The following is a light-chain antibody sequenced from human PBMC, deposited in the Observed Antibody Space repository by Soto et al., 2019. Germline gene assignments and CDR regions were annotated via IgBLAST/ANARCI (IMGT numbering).Light chain of an antibody. CDR3: QQYYSYPWT. J-gene: IGKJ1*01. Sequence: DIQMTQSPSTLSASVGDRVIIICRASQSISSWLAWYQQKPGKAPKLLIYAASTLQSGVPSRFSGSGSGTDFPLTISCLQSEDFATYYCQQYYSYPWTFGQGTKVDIK. CDR1: QSISSW. CDR2: AAS. V-gene: IGKV1-5*02.